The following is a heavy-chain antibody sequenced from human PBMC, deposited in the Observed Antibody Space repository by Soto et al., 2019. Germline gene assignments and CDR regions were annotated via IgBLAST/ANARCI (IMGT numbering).Heavy chain of an antibody. D-gene: IGHD4-17*01. Sequence: QVQLVQSGAEVKKPGASVKVSCKASGYTFTSYDINWVRQATGQGLEYLGWMNPNGGNTGYVQKFQGRVTMTRNTSISTAYMELSSLRSEDTAVYYCARGVKYGDYSMWFDPWGQGTLVTVSS. J-gene: IGHJ5*02. V-gene: IGHV1-8*01. CDR1: GYTFTSYD. CDR3: ARGVKYGDYSMWFDP. CDR2: MNPNGGNT.